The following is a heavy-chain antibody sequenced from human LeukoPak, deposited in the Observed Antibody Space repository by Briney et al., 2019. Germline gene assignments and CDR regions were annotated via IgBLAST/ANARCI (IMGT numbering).Heavy chain of an antibody. D-gene: IGHD5-18*01. CDR3: ARQPVNTAAFDI. CDR1: GGSINAYY. J-gene: IGHJ3*02. Sequence: PSETLSLTCTVSGGSINAYYWSWIRQPPGKGLEWIAYVRDNGENNYNPSLKSRVAISVDTANNRISLRLNFVTAADTAIYYCARQPVNTAAFDIWGLGTMVTVSS. V-gene: IGHV4-59*08. CDR2: VRDNGEN.